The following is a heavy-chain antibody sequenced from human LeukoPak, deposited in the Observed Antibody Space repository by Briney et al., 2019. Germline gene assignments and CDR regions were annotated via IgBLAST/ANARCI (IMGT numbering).Heavy chain of an antibody. Sequence: PGGSLRLSCAASGFTFSSHAMSWVRQAPGKGLEWVSAISGSGGSTYYADSVKGRFTISRDNSKNTLYLQMNSLRAEDTAVYYCAKNPLLWFGPPSEYYFDYWGQGTLVTVSS. CDR2: ISGSGGST. CDR1: GFTFSSHA. V-gene: IGHV3-23*01. D-gene: IGHD3-10*01. J-gene: IGHJ4*02. CDR3: AKNPLLWFGPPSEYYFDY.